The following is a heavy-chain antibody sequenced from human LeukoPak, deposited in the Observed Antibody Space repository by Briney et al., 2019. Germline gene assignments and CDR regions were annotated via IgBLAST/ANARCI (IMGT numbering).Heavy chain of an antibody. CDR1: GFTFSSYW. CDR3: SRTLEAADTLDY. V-gene: IGHV3-74*01. D-gene: IGHD2-15*01. J-gene: IGHJ4*02. CDR2: INSGGSST. Sequence: GGSLRISCAASGFTFSSYWMHWVRQAPGKGLVWVSRINSGGSSTSYADSVKGRFTISRDNAKNTLYLQMNSLRAEDTAVYYCSRTLEAADTLDYWGQGTLVTVRS.